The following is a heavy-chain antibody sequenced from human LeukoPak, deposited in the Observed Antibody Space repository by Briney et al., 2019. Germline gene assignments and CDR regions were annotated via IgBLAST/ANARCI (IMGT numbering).Heavy chain of an antibody. CDR1: GGTFSSYA. V-gene: IGHV1-69*13. CDR3: ARGLRGIVVAFDY. CDR2: IIPIFGTA. J-gene: IGHJ4*02. Sequence: ASVKVSCKASGGTFSSYAISWVRQAPGQGLEWMGGIIPIFGTANYAQKFQGRVTITADESTSTAYMELSSLRSEDTAVYYCARGLRGIVVAFDYWGQGTLVTVSS. D-gene: IGHD6-19*01.